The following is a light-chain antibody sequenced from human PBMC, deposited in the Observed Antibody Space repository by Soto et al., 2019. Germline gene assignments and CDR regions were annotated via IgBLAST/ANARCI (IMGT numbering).Light chain of an antibody. CDR1: QSIRSY. J-gene: IGKJ1*01. V-gene: IGKV1-39*01. CDR3: QQSYSTPTT. Sequence: DIQMTQSPSSLSASIGGRVTITCRASQSIRSYLNWYQQKPGKAPKLLIYAASSLQSGVPSRFSGSGSGTDFSLSISSLQPEDFATYYCQQSYSTPTTFGQGTKAEIK. CDR2: AAS.